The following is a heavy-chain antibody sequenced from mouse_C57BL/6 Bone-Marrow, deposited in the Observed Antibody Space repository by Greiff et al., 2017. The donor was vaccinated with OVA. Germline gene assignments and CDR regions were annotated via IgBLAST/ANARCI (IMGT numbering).Heavy chain of an antibody. CDR2: ISSGGSYT. D-gene: IGHD1-1*01. V-gene: IGHV5-6*01. J-gene: IGHJ1*03. Sequence: EVKLMESGGDLVKPGGSLKLSCAASGFTFSSYGMSWVRQTPDKRLEWVATISSGGSYTYYPDSVKGRFTISRDNAKNTLYLQMSSLKSEDTAMYYCARHRYGFPYWYFDVWGTGTTVTVSS. CDR1: GFTFSSYG. CDR3: ARHRYGFPYWYFDV.